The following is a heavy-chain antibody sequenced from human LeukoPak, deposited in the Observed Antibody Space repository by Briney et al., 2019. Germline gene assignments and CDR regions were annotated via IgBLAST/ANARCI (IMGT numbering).Heavy chain of an antibody. CDR1: GGSISSYY. CDR3: ARVGRYSRTLVS. Sequence: SETLSLTCTVSGGSISSYYWSWIQQPPGKGLEWIGYIYYSGSTNYNPSLKSRVTISVDTSKNQFSLKLSSVTAADTAVYYCARVGRYSRTLVSWGQGTLVTVSS. V-gene: IGHV4-59*01. J-gene: IGHJ5*02. CDR2: IYYSGST. D-gene: IGHD1-26*01.